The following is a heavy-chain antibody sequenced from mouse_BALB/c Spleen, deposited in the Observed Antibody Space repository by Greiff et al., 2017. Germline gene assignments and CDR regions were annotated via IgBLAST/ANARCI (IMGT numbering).Heavy chain of an antibody. J-gene: IGHJ4*01. V-gene: IGHV6-6*02. Sequence: DVKLVESGGGLVQPGGSMKLSCVASGFTFSNYWMNWVRQSPEKGLEWVAEIRLKSNNYATHYAESVKGRFTISRDDSKSSVYLQMNNLRAEDTGIYYCTRPRWDGYSYAMDYWGQGTSVTVSS. CDR2: IRLKSNNYAT. D-gene: IGHD2-3*01. CDR3: TRPRWDGYSYAMDY. CDR1: GFTFSNYW.